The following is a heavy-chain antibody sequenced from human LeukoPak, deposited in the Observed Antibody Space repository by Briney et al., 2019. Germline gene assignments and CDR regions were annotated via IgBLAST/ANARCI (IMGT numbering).Heavy chain of an antibody. D-gene: IGHD6-13*01. V-gene: IGHV3-13*04. CDR3: ARAGYISIWYTFDY. CDR1: GLTFSDYA. J-gene: IGHJ4*02. CDR2: IGTTGNT. Sequence: GGSLRLSCAASGLTFSDYAMHWARQAPGKGLEWVSAIGTTGNTYYPGSVKGRFTISRENAKNSLYLQMNSLRAGDTAVYYFARAGYISIWYTFDYWGQGTLVTVSS.